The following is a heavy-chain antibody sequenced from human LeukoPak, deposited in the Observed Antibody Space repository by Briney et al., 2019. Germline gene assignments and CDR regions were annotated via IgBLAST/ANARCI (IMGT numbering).Heavy chain of an antibody. CDR3: XXXXXXXXXXXXXPDY. Sequence: QTGGSLRLSCAASGFTVSSNYMSWVRQAPGKGLEWVSVIYSGGSTYYADSVKGRFTISRDNSKNTLYLQINSLRAEDTAGYYCXXXXXXXXXXXXXPDYWGQGTLVTVSS. J-gene: IGHJ4*02. CDR1: GFTVSSNY. V-gene: IGHV3-53*01. CDR2: IYSGGST.